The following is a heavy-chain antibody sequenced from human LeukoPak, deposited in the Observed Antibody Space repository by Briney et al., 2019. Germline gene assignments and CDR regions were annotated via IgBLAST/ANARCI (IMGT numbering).Heavy chain of an antibody. V-gene: IGHV5-51*01. CDR1: ENSFTTSW. CDR3: ANTRFKNLFDTFDI. J-gene: IGHJ3*02. D-gene: IGHD1-14*01. CDR2: IYPGDSDT. Sequence: GESLKISCKATENSFTTSWIGWVRQMPGRGLEWMGIIYPGDSDTRYSPSFQGQVTISADKSISTAYLQWSSLKASDTAMYYCANTRFKNLFDTFDIWGQGTMVTVSS.